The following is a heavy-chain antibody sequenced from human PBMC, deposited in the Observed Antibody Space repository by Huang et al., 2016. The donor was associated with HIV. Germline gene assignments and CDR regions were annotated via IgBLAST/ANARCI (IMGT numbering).Heavy chain of an antibody. CDR3: VRGPRYVSADWYARLRNYWFFDL. J-gene: IGHJ2*01. D-gene: IGHD3-9*01. CDR2: INKGGSP. Sequence: QQQLQQWGAGLLKPSETLSLTCAVYGGSFTNYYWGWIRQPPGKGLEWIGDINKGGSPQDSRSLKSRVTISLDTSKNQVSLKLTSVSAADTAVYYCVRGPRYVSADWYARLRNYWFFDLWGRGSLVSVSS. CDR1: GGSFTNYY. V-gene: IGHV4-34*01.